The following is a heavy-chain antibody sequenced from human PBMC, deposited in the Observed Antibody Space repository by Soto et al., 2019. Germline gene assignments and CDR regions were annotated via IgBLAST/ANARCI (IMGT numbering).Heavy chain of an antibody. Sequence: QVQLVESGGGVVQPGRSLRLSCAASGFTFSSYGMQWVRQAPGKGLEWVAVISYDGSNKYYADSVKGRFTISRDNSKNTLYLQMNSLRAEDTAVYYCAKGKARGDYWGQGTLVTVSS. CDR2: ISYDGSNK. CDR1: GFTFSSYG. CDR3: AKGKARGDY. V-gene: IGHV3-30*18. J-gene: IGHJ4*02.